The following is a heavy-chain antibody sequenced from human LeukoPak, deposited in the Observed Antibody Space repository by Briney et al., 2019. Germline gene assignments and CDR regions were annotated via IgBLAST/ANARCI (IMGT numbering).Heavy chain of an antibody. CDR1: XXXXXXXX. D-gene: IGHD4-17*01. CDR2: XSSTSXXI. V-gene: IGHV3-21*01. Sequence: GGSXRLSXAAXXXXXXXXXXXXVXXXXXXXXXXVSXXSSTSXXIHXADXVKGXXTISRDNAKNSLYLQMNSLRAEDXAVYYCARFDYADYLAFDYWGQGTLVTVSS. CDR3: ARFDYADYLAFDY. J-gene: IGHJ4*02.